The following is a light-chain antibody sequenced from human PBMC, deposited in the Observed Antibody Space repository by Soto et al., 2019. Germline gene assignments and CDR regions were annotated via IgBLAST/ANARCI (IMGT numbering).Light chain of an antibody. CDR3: HSYDSSLSGYV. J-gene: IGLJ1*01. Sequence: QSVLTQPPSVSEAPGQRVTISCTGSSSNIGAGYEAHWYQQVPGTAPKLLIYENNNRPSGVTDRFSGSKSGTSAALAITGLQAEDEAEYYCHSYDSSLSGYVFGTGTKVTVL. V-gene: IGLV1-40*01. CDR2: ENN. CDR1: SSNIGAGYE.